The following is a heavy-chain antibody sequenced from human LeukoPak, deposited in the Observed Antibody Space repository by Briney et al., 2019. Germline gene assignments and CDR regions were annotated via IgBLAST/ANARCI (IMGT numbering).Heavy chain of an antibody. J-gene: IGHJ4*02. CDR2: MYTSGST. D-gene: IGHD2-2*01. V-gene: IGHV4-61*02. Sequence: SQTLSLTCTVSGGSISSGSYYWSWIRQPAGKGLEWIGRMYTSGSTNYNPAIKSRLTISVDTSKNHFSLNLSSVTAADTAVYYCAASGADIVVVPAVDYWGQGTLVTVSS. CDR3: AASGADIVVVPAVDY. CDR1: GGSISSGSYY.